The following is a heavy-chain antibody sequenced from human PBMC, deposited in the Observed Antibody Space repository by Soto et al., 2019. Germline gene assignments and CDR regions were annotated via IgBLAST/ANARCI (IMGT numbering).Heavy chain of an antibody. CDR1: GYTFTSYG. CDR3: ARDTQITMIVLVKNYYGMDV. V-gene: IGHV1-18*04. D-gene: IGHD3-22*01. J-gene: IGHJ6*02. Sequence: ASVKVSCKASGYTFTSYGISWVRQAPGQGLEWMGWISAYNGNTNYAQKLQGRVTMTTDTSTSTAYMELRSLRSDDTAVYYCARDTQITMIVLVKNYYGMDVWGQGTTVTVYS. CDR2: ISAYNGNT.